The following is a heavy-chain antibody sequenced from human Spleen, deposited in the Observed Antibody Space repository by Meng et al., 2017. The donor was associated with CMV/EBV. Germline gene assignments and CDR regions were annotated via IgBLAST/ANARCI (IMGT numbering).Heavy chain of an antibody. V-gene: IGHV1-2*02. Sequence: ASVKVSCKASGYTFTGYYMHWVRQAPGQGLEWMGWINPNSGVTNYAQKFQGRVTMTRDTSISTAYMELSRLRSDDTAVYYCATTRGDTIFGVGYYGMDVWGQGTTVTVSS. CDR3: ATTRGDTIFGVGYYGMDV. J-gene: IGHJ6*02. D-gene: IGHD3-3*01. CDR1: GYTFTGYY. CDR2: INPNSGVT.